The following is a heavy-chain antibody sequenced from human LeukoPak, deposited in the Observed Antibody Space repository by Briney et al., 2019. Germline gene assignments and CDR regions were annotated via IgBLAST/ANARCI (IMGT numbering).Heavy chain of an antibody. CDR1: GGSFSGYY. CDR2: INHSGST. V-gene: IGHV4-34*01. D-gene: IGHD3-10*01. Sequence: SETLSLTCAVYGGSFSGYYWSWIRQPPRKGLEWIGEINHSGSTNYNPSLKSRVTISVDTSKNQFSLKLSSVTAADTAVYYCARGRYYGPVDYWGQGTLVTVSS. J-gene: IGHJ4*02. CDR3: ARGRYYGPVDY.